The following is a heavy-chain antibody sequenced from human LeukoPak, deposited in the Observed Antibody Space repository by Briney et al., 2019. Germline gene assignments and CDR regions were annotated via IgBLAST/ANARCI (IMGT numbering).Heavy chain of an antibody. CDR1: GFTFSSYA. J-gene: IGHJ5*02. V-gene: IGHV3-23*01. CDR3: AIVAAARQGTIDP. D-gene: IGHD6-13*01. Sequence: GGSLRLSCAASGFTFSSYAMSWVRQAPGKGLEWVSAISGSGGTIYYADSVKGRFTISRDNSKSTLYVQMNSLRAEDTAVYYCAIVAAARQGTIDPWGQGTLVTISS. CDR2: ISGSGGTI.